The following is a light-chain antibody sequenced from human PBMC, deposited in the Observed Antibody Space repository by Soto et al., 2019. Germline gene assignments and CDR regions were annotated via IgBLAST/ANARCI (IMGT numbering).Light chain of an antibody. Sequence: EIVLTQSPATLSLSPGERATLSCRASESVSSYLAWYQQKPGQAPRLLIYDASKRATGIPARFSGSGSGTDFTLTISSLEPEDFALYYCQHRSNWPVTFGGGTKVEIK. CDR2: DAS. CDR3: QHRSNWPVT. CDR1: ESVSSY. V-gene: IGKV3-11*01. J-gene: IGKJ4*01.